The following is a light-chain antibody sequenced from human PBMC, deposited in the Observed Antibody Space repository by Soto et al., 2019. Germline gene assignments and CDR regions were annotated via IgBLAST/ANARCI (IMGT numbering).Light chain of an antibody. CDR1: QSVSSSY. J-gene: IGKJ2*01. CDR3: QQYGSSPYT. CDR2: DAS. Sequence: EIVLTQSPATLSLSPGERATLSCGASQSVSSSYLAWYQQKPGLAPRLLIDDASSRATGITDRFSGSGSGTDSTLTISRLEPDDFAVHYCQQYGSSPYTFGQGTKLEIK. V-gene: IGKV3D-20*01.